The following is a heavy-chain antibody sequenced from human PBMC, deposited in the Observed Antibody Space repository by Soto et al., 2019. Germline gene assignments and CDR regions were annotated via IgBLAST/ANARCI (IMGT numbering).Heavy chain of an antibody. Sequence: SETLSLTCTVSGGSISSSSYYWGWIRQPPGKGLEWIGSIYYSGYTYYNPSLKSRVTISVDTSKNQFSLKLSSVTAADTAVYYCARGGIGTLYGDLDYWGQGTLVTVSS. CDR3: ARGGIGTLYGDLDY. CDR2: IYYSGYT. J-gene: IGHJ4*02. D-gene: IGHD4-17*01. V-gene: IGHV4-39*01. CDR1: GGSISSSSYY.